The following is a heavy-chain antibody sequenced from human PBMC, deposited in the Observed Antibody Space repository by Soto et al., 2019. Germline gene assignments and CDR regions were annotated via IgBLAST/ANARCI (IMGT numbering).Heavy chain of an antibody. CDR3: ARELRFLAFYYMDV. V-gene: IGHV4-59*01. CDR1: GGSISSYY. D-gene: IGHD3-3*01. Sequence: SETLSLTCTVSGGSISSYYWSWIRQPPGKGLEWIGYIYYSGSTNYNPSLKSRVTISVDTSKNQFPLKLSSVTAADTAVYYCARELRFLAFYYMDVWGKGTTVTVSS. CDR2: IYYSGST. J-gene: IGHJ6*03.